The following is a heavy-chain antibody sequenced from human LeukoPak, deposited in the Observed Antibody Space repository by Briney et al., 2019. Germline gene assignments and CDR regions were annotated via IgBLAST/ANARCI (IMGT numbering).Heavy chain of an antibody. CDR2: IYTSGST. D-gene: IGHD4-11*01. CDR3: ARDRGVTWPFGP. V-gene: IGHV4-61*02. J-gene: IGHJ5*02. Sequence: SETLSLTCTVSGGSISSGSYYWSWIRQPAGKGLEWIGRIYTSGSTNYNPSLKSRVTIAVDTSKNQFSLKLSSVTAADTAVYYCARDRGVTWPFGPWGQGTLVTVSS. CDR1: GGSISSGSYY.